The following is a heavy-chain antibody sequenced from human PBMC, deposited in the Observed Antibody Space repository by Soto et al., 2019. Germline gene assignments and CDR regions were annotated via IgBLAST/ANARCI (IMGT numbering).Heavy chain of an antibody. CDR3: ARDQLITFGGVIVMADFDI. CDR2: INAGNGNT. CDR1: GYTFTSYA. D-gene: IGHD3-16*02. J-gene: IGHJ3*02. V-gene: IGHV1-3*01. Sequence: QVQLVQSGAEVKKPGASVKVSCKASGYTFTSYAMHWVRQAPGQRLEWMGWINAGNGNTKYSQKFQGRVTITRDTSASTAYMELSSLRSEDTAVYYCARDQLITFGGVIVMADFDIWGQGTMVTVSS.